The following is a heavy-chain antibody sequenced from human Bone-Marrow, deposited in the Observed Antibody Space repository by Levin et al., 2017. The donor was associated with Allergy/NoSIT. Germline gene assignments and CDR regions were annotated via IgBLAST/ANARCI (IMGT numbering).Heavy chain of an antibody. J-gene: IGHJ2*01. CDR3: ARDRTLMGTRNWGFDV. D-gene: IGHD7-27*01. Sequence: GGSLRLSCAASGFTFRGYWMTWVRQGPGRGLEWVASINQDGSTYSYADSVRGRFTVSRDNAENSLYLQLTSLRGGDTAVYYCARDRTLMGTRNWGFDVWGRGTLVTVSS. CDR1: GFTFRGYW. V-gene: IGHV3-7*04. CDR2: INQDGSTY.